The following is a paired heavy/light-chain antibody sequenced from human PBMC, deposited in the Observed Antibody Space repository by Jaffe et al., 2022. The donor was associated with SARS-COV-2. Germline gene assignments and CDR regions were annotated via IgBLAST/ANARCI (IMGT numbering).Light chain of an antibody. Sequence: DIVMTQSPDSLAVSLGERATINCKSSQSVLYSSNKKNYLAWYQQKPGQPPKLLIYWASTRESGVPDRFSGSGSGTDFTLTISSLQAEDVAVYYCQQYFITPYTFGQGTKLEIK. V-gene: IGKV4-1*01. CDR3: QQYFITPYT. CDR2: WAS. CDR1: QSVLYSSNKKNY. J-gene: IGKJ2*01.
Heavy chain of an antibody. D-gene: IGHD6-25*01. CDR3: ARGRNTGYDGFDI. Sequence: QVQLQESGPGLVKPSQTLSLTCTVSGGSISSGSDYWSWIRQPAGKGLEWIGHIYTLGSTDYNPSLKSRVTIPVDTSKNQFSLRLSSVTAADTAMYYCARGRNTGYDGFDIWGQGTMVTVSS. V-gene: IGHV4-61*02. CDR2: IYTLGST. CDR1: GGSISSGSDY. J-gene: IGHJ3*02.